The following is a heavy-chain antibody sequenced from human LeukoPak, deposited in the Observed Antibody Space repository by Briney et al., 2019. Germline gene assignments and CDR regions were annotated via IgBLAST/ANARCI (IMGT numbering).Heavy chain of an antibody. CDR1: GFTFSSYS. CDR3: ARRVEEWQLDY. J-gene: IGHJ4*02. CDR2: IKEDGSDK. V-gene: IGHV3-7*01. D-gene: IGHD3-3*01. Sequence: PGGSLRLSCAASGFTFSSYSMNWVRQAPGKGLEWVANIKEDGSDKYYVDSVKGRFTISRDNAKNSLYLQMNSLRAEDTAVYYCARRVEEWQLDYWGQGTLVTVSS.